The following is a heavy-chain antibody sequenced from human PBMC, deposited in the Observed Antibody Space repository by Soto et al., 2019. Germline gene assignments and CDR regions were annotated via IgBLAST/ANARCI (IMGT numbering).Heavy chain of an antibody. D-gene: IGHD4-4*01. J-gene: IGHJ5*02. CDR1: GYPFSDNQ. V-gene: IGHV1-2*02. CDR2: INPKSDDT. Sequence: ASVKVSCKASGYPFSDNQIHWLRRAPGQGLEWMGRINPKSDDTNNAQKFQGRVTMTRDTSIDTAYLELTGLTSDDTATYYCARKHSLDYIRWGLDPWGQGTLVTVSS. CDR3: ARKHSLDYIRWGLDP.